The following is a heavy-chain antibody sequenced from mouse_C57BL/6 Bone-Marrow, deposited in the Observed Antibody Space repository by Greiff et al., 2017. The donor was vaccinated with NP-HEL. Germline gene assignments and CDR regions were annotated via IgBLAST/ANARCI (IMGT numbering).Heavy chain of an antibody. Sequence: LVESGPELVKPGASVKISCKASGYSFTDYNMNWVKQSNGKSLEWIGVINPNSGTTSYNQKFKGKATLTVDQSSSTAYMQLNSLTSEDSAVYYCARYYYGSSYMDYWGQGTTLTVSS. CDR2: INPNSGTT. J-gene: IGHJ2*01. D-gene: IGHD1-1*01. CDR3: ARYYYGSSYMDY. CDR1: GYSFTDYN. V-gene: IGHV1-39*01.